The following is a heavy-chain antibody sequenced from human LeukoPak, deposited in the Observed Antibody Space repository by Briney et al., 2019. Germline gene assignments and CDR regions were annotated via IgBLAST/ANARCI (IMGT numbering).Heavy chain of an antibody. CDR2: IIPIFGTA. CDR1: GGTFSSYA. CDR3: AAAPNYYGSGSSLGG. J-gene: IGHJ4*02. D-gene: IGHD3-10*01. V-gene: IGHV1-69*13. Sequence: SVKVSCKASGGTFSSYAISWVRQASGQGLEWMGGIIPIFGTANYAQKFQGRVTITADESTSTAYMELSSLRSEDTAVYYCAAAPNYYGSGSSLGGWGQGTLVTVSS.